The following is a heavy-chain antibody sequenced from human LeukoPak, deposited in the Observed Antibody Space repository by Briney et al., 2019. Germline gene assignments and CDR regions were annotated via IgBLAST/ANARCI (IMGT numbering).Heavy chain of an antibody. D-gene: IGHD6-19*01. CDR1: GYTFTDQY. CDR2: INPNSGGT. J-gene: IGHJ4*02. V-gene: IGHV1-2*02. CDR3: ARARYSSGWYYFDY. Sequence: ASVKVSCKASGYTFTDQYMHWVRQAPGQGLEWMGWINPNSGGTNYAQKFQGRVTMTRDTSISTAYMELSRLRSDDTAVYYCARARYSSGWYYFDYWGQGTLVTVSS.